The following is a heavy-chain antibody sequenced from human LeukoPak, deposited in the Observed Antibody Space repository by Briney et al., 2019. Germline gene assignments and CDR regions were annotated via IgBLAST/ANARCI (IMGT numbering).Heavy chain of an antibody. CDR2: FSVSDKTT. Sequence: QSGGSLRLSCAASGFTFSSYAMSWVRQAPGKGLEWVSGFSVSDKTTYYADSVKGRFTISRDNSKNTLYLQMNSLRAEDAAVYFCAKAPVTSCRGAYCYPFDSWGQGTLVTVSS. CDR1: GFTFSSYA. V-gene: IGHV3-23*01. CDR3: AKAPVTSCRGAYCYPFDS. D-gene: IGHD2-21*01. J-gene: IGHJ4*02.